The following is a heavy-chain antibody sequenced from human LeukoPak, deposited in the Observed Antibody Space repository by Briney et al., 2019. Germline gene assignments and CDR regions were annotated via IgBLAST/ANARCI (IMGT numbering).Heavy chain of an antibody. CDR2: ISSSSSYI. V-gene: IGHV3-21*05. CDR3: ARGGRDILTGWEYNWFDP. J-gene: IGHJ5*02. Sequence: PGGSLRLSCAASGFTFSSYSMNWVRQAPGKGLEWVSYISSSSSYIYNADSLKGRFTISRDNAKNSLYLQMNSLRAEDTAVYYCARGGRDILTGWEYNWFDPWGQGTLVTVSS. D-gene: IGHD3-9*01. CDR1: GFTFSSYS.